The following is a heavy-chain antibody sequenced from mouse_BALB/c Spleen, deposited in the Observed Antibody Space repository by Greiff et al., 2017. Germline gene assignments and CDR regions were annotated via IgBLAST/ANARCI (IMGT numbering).Heavy chain of an antibody. CDR2: IYPGDGDT. CDR1: GYAFSSYW. J-gene: IGHJ4*01. V-gene: IGHV1-80*01. CDR3: ARRDYYAMDY. Sequence: VQLVESGAELVRPGSSVKISCKASGYAFSSYWMNWVKQRPGQGLEWIGQIYPGDGDTNYNGKFKGKATLTADKSSSTAYMQLSSLTSEDSAVYFCARRDYYAMDYWGQGTSVTVSS.